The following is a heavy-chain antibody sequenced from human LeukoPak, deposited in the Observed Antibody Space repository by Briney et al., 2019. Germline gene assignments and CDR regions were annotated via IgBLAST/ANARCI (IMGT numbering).Heavy chain of an antibody. CDR2: IYYSGST. J-gene: IGHJ4*02. V-gene: IGHV4-39*01. D-gene: IGHD3-16*01. CDR1: GGSISSTTYY. CDR3: VRGSTLRHYQY. Sequence: SETLSLTCTVSGGSISSTTYYWGWIRRPPGKGLEWIGSIYYSGSTYYNPSLKSRVTVSVDTSKNQFSLKLSSVTAADTAVYYCVRGSTLRHYQYWGQGILVTVSS.